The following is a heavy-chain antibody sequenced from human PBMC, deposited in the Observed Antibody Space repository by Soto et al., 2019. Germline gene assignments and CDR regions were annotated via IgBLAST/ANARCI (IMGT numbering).Heavy chain of an antibody. CDR3: ARDRGHIEAAARGWFDP. CDR2: LYYSGST. Sequence: SETLSLTCTVSGGSISSYYWSWILQPTGKGLEWIGYLYYSGSTNYNPSLKSRVTIPVDTSKNQFSLKLSSVTAAETAVYYCARDRGHIEAAARGWFDPWGQGALVTVSS. V-gene: IGHV4-59*01. D-gene: IGHD6-13*01. CDR1: GGSISSYY. J-gene: IGHJ5*02.